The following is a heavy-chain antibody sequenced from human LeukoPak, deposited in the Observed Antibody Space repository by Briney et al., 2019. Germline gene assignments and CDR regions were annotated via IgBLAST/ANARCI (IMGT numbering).Heavy chain of an antibody. CDR2: GDYSGGT. Sequence: SETLSLTCTVSGDSFTSVTDYWAWIRQPPGKGLEWIASGDYSGGTYYNPSLESRVAISADMSKNQISLKLTSVTGADTAVYYCAGERGEEYSSGWYKTNFFDNWGQGVRVTVSS. V-gene: IGHV4-39*07. CDR3: AGERGEEYSSGWYKTNFFDN. CDR1: GDSFTSVTDY. D-gene: IGHD6-19*01. J-gene: IGHJ4*02.